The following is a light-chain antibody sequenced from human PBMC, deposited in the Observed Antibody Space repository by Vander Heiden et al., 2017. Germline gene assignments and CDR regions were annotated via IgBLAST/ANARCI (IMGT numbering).Light chain of an antibody. CDR1: ALPKKD. J-gene: IGLJ3*02. Sequence: SQLTHTPSVFVTLAQMARSTCSGEALPKKDAYWYQQKPGQFPVLVIYKDSERPSGIPERFSGSSSGTIVTLTSSGVQAEDEADDYCLSADSSGTYRVFGGGTKLTVL. CDR3: LSADSSGTYRV. CDR2: KDS. V-gene: IGLV3-16*01.